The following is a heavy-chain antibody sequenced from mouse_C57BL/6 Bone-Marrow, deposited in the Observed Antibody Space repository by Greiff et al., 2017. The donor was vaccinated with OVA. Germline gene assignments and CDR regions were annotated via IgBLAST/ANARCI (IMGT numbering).Heavy chain of an antibody. D-gene: IGHD2-3*01. CDR2: ISSGGDYI. CDR3: TRGGYYYYFDY. V-gene: IGHV5-9-1*02. Sequence: EVKVVESGEGLVKPGGSLKLSCAASGFTFSSYAMSWVRQTPEKRLEWVAYISSGGDYIYYADTVKGRFTISRDNARNTLYLQMSSLKSEDTAMYYCTRGGYYYYFDYWGQGTTLTVSS. J-gene: IGHJ2*01. CDR1: GFTFSSYA.